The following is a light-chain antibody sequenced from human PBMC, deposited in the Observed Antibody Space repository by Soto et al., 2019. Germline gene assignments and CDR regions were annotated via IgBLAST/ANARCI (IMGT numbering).Light chain of an antibody. CDR2: VAS. V-gene: IGKV3D-15*01. Sequence: EIVMTQSPVTLSVSPGERVTVSCWASQSVSSNLAWYQQKPGQAPRLLIYVASTRATGIPARFSGSGSGTEFTLTISSLQSEDFAVYYCQQYNNWPPTFGQGTKVEIK. CDR1: QSVSSN. CDR3: QQYNNWPPT. J-gene: IGKJ1*01.